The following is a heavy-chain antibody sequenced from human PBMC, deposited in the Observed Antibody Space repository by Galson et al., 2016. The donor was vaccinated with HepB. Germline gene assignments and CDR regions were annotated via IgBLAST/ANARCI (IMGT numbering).Heavy chain of an antibody. Sequence: SETLSLTCSVSGDSISEPHWWIWVRQPPGKGLEWIGQIYPSGRTNYNPSLRSRVTISLDKFKNQFSLNLNSLTAADTAVYYCARGGDYSWHSWGQGTLVTVSS. CDR1: GDSISEPHW. CDR2: IYPSGRT. V-gene: IGHV4-4*02. J-gene: IGHJ5*02. CDR3: ARGGDYSWHS. D-gene: IGHD4-11*01.